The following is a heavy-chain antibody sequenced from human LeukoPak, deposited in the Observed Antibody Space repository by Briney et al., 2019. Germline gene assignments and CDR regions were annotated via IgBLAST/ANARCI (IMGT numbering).Heavy chain of an antibody. J-gene: IGHJ4*02. CDR3: AREPGDYGSPARPTDY. CDR2: ISAYNGNT. CDR1: GYTFTSYG. D-gene: IGHD4-17*01. V-gene: IGHV1-18*01. Sequence: GASVKVSCKASGYTFTSYGISWVRQAPGQGLEWMGWISAYNGNTNYAQKLQGRVTMTTDTSTSTAYMELRSLRSDDTAVYYCAREPGDYGSPARPTDYWGQGTLVTVSS.